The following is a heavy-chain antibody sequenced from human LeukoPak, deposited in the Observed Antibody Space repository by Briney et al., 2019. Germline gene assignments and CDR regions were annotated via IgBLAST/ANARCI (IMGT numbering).Heavy chain of an antibody. J-gene: IGHJ6*01. CDR1: GGSISSGGYY. D-gene: IGHD3-3*01. CDR3: ARVGYYDFWSGYSDGMDV. Sequence: KSSETLSLTCTVSGGSISSGGYYWSWIRQHPGKGLEWIGYIYYSGSTYYNPSLKSRVTISVHTSKNQFSLKLGSVTAADTAVYYCARVGYYDFWSGYSDGMDVWGQGTTVTVSS. V-gene: IGHV4-31*03. CDR2: IYYSGST.